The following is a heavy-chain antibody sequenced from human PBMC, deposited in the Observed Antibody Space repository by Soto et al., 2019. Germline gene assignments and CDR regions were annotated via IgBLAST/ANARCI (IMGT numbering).Heavy chain of an antibody. Sequence: ASVKFSCKASGYTFTSYGISWVRQAPGQGLEWMGWISAYNGNTNYAQKLQGRVTMTTDTSTSTAYMELRSLRSYDTAVYYCARAKYYDFWSGYYTEVNYYYYYMDVWGKGTTVTVSS. V-gene: IGHV1-18*01. CDR1: GYTFTSYG. CDR3: ARAKYYDFWSGYYTEVNYYYYYMDV. D-gene: IGHD3-3*01. CDR2: ISAYNGNT. J-gene: IGHJ6*03.